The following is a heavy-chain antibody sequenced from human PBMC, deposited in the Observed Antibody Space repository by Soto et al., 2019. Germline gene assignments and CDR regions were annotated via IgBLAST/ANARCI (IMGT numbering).Heavy chain of an antibody. Sequence: TLSLTCTVSGGSISGSVYYWGWVRQPPGKGLEWMGSIFYSGSTSYNPSLKSRVTISVDTSKNQFSLRLTSVTAADTAVYYCATPGTKEMATTRIFDYWGQGNLVTVSS. CDR2: IFYSGST. J-gene: IGHJ4*02. CDR3: ATPGTKEMATTRIFDY. D-gene: IGHD5-12*01. V-gene: IGHV4-39*01. CDR1: GGSISGSVYY.